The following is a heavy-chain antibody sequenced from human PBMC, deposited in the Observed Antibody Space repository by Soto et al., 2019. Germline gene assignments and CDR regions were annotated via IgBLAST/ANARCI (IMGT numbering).Heavy chain of an antibody. J-gene: IGHJ6*02. D-gene: IGHD2-21*02. V-gene: IGHV3-23*01. CDR2: ISGSGQST. Sequence: EVQLLESGGGLVQPGGSLRLSCAASGFTFSTYAMTWVRQGPGKGLEWVSAISGSGQSTFYADSVKGRFTISRDNSKNTLYLQMNSLRAEDTATFYCALTLYGDHGLDHYYGMDVWGQGTTVTVSS. CDR1: GFTFSTYA. CDR3: ALTLYGDHGLDHYYGMDV.